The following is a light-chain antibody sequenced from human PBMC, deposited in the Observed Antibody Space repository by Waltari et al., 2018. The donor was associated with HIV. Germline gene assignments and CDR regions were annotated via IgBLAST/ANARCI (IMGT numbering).Light chain of an antibody. J-gene: IGLJ3*02. CDR2: DVS. CDR1: SSDIGGYKY. Sequence: QSALTQPASVSGSPGQSITISCTGTSSDIGGYKYVSWYQQHPGKAPKFIIYDVSERPSGVSNRFSGSKSGNTASLTISGLQAEDEADYYCNSYAGTNTWVFGGGTHLTVL. CDR3: NSYAGTNTWV. V-gene: IGLV2-14*03.